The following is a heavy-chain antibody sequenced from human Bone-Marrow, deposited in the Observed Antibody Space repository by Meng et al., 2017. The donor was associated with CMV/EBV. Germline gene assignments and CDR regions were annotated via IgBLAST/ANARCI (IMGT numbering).Heavy chain of an antibody. Sequence: ASVKVSCKASGYTFTAHYFHWARQAPGQGLEWMGWIHPHRGDTNYAQQFQGRVTLTRDTSINTGYMELTRLTSDDTAVYYCARDNNWGPDYWGQGTLVTFSS. V-gene: IGHV1-2*02. CDR3: ARDNNWGPDY. J-gene: IGHJ4*02. CDR2: IHPHRGDT. CDR1: GYTFTAHY. D-gene: IGHD7-27*01.